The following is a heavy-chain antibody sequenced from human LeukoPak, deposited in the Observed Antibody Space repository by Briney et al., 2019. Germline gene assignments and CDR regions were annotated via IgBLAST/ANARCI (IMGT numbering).Heavy chain of an antibody. Sequence: PAASVKVSCKASGYTFTSYYMHWVRQAPGQGLEWMGLINPTGGSTGYAQKFQGRVTMTRDMSTSTDYMELSSLRSEDTAIYYCARDNSVGDNAWWFYPWGQGTLVTVSS. D-gene: IGHD1-26*01. CDR2: INPTGGST. V-gene: IGHV1-46*01. CDR1: GYTFTSYY. J-gene: IGHJ5*02. CDR3: ARDNSVGDNAWWFYP.